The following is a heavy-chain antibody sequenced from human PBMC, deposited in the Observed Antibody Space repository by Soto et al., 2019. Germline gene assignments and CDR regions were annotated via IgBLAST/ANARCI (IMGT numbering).Heavy chain of an antibody. Sequence: GGSLRLSCAASGFTFSDYYMSWIRQAPGKGLEWVSYISSSGSTIYYADSVKGRFTISRDNAKNSLYLQMNSLRAEDTAVYYCARDKSTPNYDFWSGEDLPYYYYMDVWGKGTTGTVSS. J-gene: IGHJ6*03. CDR3: ARDKSTPNYDFWSGEDLPYYYYMDV. CDR1: GFTFSDYY. V-gene: IGHV3-11*01. CDR2: ISSSGSTI. D-gene: IGHD3-3*01.